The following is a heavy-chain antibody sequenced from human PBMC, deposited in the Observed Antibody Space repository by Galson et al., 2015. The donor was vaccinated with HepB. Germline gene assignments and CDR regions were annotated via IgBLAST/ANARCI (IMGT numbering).Heavy chain of an antibody. CDR3: ARADYGNYYLDY. Sequence: SVKVSCKASGYIFSTYTVNWVRQAPGQGLEWMGWIDTNTGNPTYAHGFTGRFVFSLDTSVSTAYLHISGLKADDSAVYFCARADYGNYYLDYWGQGALVTVSS. J-gene: IGHJ4*02. CDR1: GYIFSTYT. V-gene: IGHV7-4-1*02. D-gene: IGHD4-11*01. CDR2: IDTNTGNP.